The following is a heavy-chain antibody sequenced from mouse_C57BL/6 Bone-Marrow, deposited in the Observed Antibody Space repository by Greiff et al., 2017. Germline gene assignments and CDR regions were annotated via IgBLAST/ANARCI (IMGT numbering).Heavy chain of an antibody. CDR2: IYPSDSET. CDR1: GYTFTSYW. D-gene: IGHD1-1*01. J-gene: IGHJ1*03. CDR3: AREDYCGPYWYFDV. Sequence: VQLKQPGAELVRPGSSVKLSCKASGYTFTSYWMDWVKQRPGQGLEWIGNIYPSDSETHYNQKFKDKATLTVDKSSSTAYMQLSSLTSEDSAVYYCAREDYCGPYWYFDVWGTGTTVTVSS. V-gene: IGHV1-61*01.